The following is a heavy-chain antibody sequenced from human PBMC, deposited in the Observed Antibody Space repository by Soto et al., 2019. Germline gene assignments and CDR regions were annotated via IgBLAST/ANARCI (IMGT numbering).Heavy chain of an antibody. D-gene: IGHD3-3*01. J-gene: IGHJ4*02. Sequence: GGSLRLSCAASGFTFSSYWMSWVRQAPGKGLEWVANIKQDGSEKYYVDSVKGRFTISRDNAKNSLYLQMNSLRAEDTAVYYCARITYYDFWSGYYFDYWGQGTLVTVSS. CDR2: IKQDGSEK. V-gene: IGHV3-7*01. CDR3: ARITYYDFWSGYYFDY. CDR1: GFTFSSYW.